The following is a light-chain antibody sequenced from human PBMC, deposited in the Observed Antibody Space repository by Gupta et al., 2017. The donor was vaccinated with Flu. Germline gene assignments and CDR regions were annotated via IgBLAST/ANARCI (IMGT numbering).Light chain of an antibody. CDR2: RNN. Sequence: QSVLTQPPSASGTPGQRVTISCSGSSSNIGSNAVNWYQQLPGTAPKLLIYRNNQRPSGVPDRFSGSKSGTSASLDITGLQSEDEADYYWAAWDDSLNGVVVGGGTKLTVL. J-gene: IGLJ3*02. V-gene: IGLV1-44*01. CDR1: SSNIGSNA. CDR3: AAWDDSLNGVV.